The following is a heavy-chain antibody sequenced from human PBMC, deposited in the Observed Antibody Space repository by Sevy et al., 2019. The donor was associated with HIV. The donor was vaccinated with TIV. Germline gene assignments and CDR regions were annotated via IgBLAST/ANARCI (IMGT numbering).Heavy chain of an antibody. J-gene: IGHJ3*02. D-gene: IGHD3-22*01. CDR1: GITFNNYA. CDR3: AGGRFDSSGSFDAFAM. V-gene: IGHV3-23*01. CDR2: IFGSGGTT. Sequence: GGSLRLSCAASGITFNNYAMNWVRQAPGKGLDWVSTIFGSGGTTYYADSVKGRFTISRDNSKNTLYLQMNSLRTEDTALYYCAGGRFDSSGSFDAFAMWGQGIMVTVSS.